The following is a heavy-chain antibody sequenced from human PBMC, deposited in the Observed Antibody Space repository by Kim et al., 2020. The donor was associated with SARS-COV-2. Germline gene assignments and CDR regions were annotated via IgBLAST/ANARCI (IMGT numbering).Heavy chain of an antibody. D-gene: IGHD2-15*01. CDR3: ARGRYCSGGNRAGACYF. Sequence: GGSLRRSCAASGFTFSYYAMSWVRQAPGKGLEWVSVIYSAGSSTYYADSVKGRFTISRDDSQNTLYLQMNSLRAEDTAVYYCARGRYCSGGNRAGACYF. V-gene: IGHV3-23*03. CDR2: IYSAGSST. J-gene: IGHJ4*03. CDR1: GFTFSYYA.